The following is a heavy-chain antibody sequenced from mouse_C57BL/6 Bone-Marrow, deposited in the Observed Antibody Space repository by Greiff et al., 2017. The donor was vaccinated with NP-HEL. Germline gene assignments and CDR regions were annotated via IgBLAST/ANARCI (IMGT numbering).Heavy chain of an antibody. D-gene: IGHD1-1*01. CDR2: ISDGGSYT. J-gene: IGHJ1*03. CDR1: GFTFSSYA. Sequence: EVHLVESGGGLVKPGGSLKLSCAASGFTFSSYAMSWVRQTPEKRLEWVATISDGGSYTYYPDNVKGRFTISRDNAKNNLYLQRSHLKSEDTAMYYCARDRRYGSSNWYFDVWGTGTTVTVSS. CDR3: ARDRRYGSSNWYFDV. V-gene: IGHV5-4*01.